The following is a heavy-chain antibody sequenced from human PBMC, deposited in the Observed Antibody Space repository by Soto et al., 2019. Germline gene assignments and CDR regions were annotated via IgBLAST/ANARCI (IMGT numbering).Heavy chain of an antibody. V-gene: IGHV1-18*04. CDR1: GYTFTSYG. Sequence: QVQLVQSGAEVKKPGASVKVSCKASGYTFTSYGISWVRQATGQGLEWLGWISAYNGNTNYAQKLQGRVNMTTDTSTSRAYMKLRSLRSDDTAVYYCARDAYSGSYYSVYYYYYGLDVWVQGTTVTVSS. J-gene: IGHJ6*02. CDR2: ISAYNGNT. D-gene: IGHD1-26*01. CDR3: ARDAYSGSYYSVYYYYYGLDV.